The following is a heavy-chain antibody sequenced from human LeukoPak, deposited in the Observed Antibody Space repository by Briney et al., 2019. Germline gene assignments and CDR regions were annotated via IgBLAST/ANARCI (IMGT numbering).Heavy chain of an antibody. CDR1: GGTFSSYA. J-gene: IGHJ4*02. CDR3: ARTVVAGFDC. D-gene: IGHD2-15*01. Sequence: SVKVSCKASGGTFSSYAISWVRQAPGQGLEWMGGIIPIFGTANYAQKFQGRVTTTADESTSTAYMELSSLRSEDTAVYYCARTVVAGFDCWGQGTLVTVSS. CDR2: IIPIFGTA. V-gene: IGHV1-69*13.